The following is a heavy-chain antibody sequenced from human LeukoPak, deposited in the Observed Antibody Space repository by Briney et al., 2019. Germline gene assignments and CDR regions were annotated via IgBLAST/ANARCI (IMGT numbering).Heavy chain of an antibody. D-gene: IGHD6-25*01. V-gene: IGHV3-43*01. Sequence: GGSLRLSCEASGLSIGDYTMHWVRQVPGKGLEWVSLISRNGVATKYADSVRGRFTISRDNAKNTLYLQMNSLRAEDTAVYYCARRSAAKDAFDIWGQGTMVTVSS. J-gene: IGHJ3*02. CDR1: GLSIGDYT. CDR3: ARRSAAKDAFDI. CDR2: ISRNGVAT.